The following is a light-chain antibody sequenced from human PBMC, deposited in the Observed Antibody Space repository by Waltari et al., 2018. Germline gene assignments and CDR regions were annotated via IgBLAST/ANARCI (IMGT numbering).Light chain of an antibody. J-gene: IGLJ1*01. CDR3: SSYSDIKQRV. Sequence: QSALTQPPSASGSPGQSVTISCPGSISDVGPYDYVSWYQQHPGKAPRLLIYDVSKRPSGVPYRFSGSKSGNTASLTVSGLQADDEADYYCSSYSDIKQRVFGTGTKVTVL. CDR2: DVS. CDR1: ISDVGPYDY. V-gene: IGLV2-8*01.